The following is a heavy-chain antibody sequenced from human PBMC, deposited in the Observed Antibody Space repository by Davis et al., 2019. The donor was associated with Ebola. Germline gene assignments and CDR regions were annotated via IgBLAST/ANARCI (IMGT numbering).Heavy chain of an antibody. CDR3: ARDLKPASAGGVPSDQFDY. V-gene: IGHV3-48*04. CDR2: ISRSSSTI. J-gene: IGHJ4*02. D-gene: IGHD2-8*02. CDR1: GFTFSSYS. Sequence: GGSLRLSCAASGFTFSSYSMNWVRQAPGKGLEWVSYISRSSSTIYYADSVKGRFYISRDNSKNSLYLQMNSLRAEDTAVYYCARDLKPASAGGVPSDQFDYWGQGTLVTVSS.